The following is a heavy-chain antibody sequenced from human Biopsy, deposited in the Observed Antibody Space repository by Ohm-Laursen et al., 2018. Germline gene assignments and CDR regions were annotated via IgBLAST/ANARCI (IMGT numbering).Heavy chain of an antibody. CDR1: GFNFDDYA. V-gene: IGHV3-9*01. D-gene: IGHD3-16*01. J-gene: IGHJ4*02. CDR2: LTWNSGTI. Sequence: SLRLSCAASGFNFDDYAMHWIRQGPGKGLEWVVGLTWNSGTIAYAGSVRGRFTISRDNAKNSLYLQMNNLTSEDTALYYCVRSLRNYDFLDSWGQGTLVSVSS. CDR3: VRSLRNYDFLDS.